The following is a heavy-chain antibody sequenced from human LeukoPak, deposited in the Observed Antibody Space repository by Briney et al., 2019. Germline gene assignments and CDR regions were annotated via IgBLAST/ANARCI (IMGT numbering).Heavy chain of an antibody. CDR3: ARIAVAGTFAFDI. J-gene: IGHJ3*02. D-gene: IGHD6-19*01. V-gene: IGHV3-21*01. CDR2: IRSSSSHI. CDR1: LFTFSSYS. Sequence: PGGSLRLSCWAHLFTFSSYSMNWVRQAPGKGLEWVSSIRSSSSHIYYADSVKGRFTISRDNAKNSLYLQMNSLRAEDTAVFYCARIAVAGTFAFDIWGEGTMVTVSS.